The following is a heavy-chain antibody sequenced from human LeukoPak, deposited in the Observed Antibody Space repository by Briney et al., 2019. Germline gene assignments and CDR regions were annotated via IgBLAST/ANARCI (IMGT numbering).Heavy chain of an antibody. CDR1: GGTFSSYA. J-gene: IGHJ2*01. V-gene: IGHV1-69*04. D-gene: IGHD2-15*01. CDR2: IILILGIA. Sequence: SVKVSCKASGGTFSSYAISWVRQAPGQGLEWMGRIILILGIANYAQKFQGRVTITADKSTSTAYMELSSLRSEDTAVYYCARGDCSGGSCYSNWYFDLWGRGTLVTVSS. CDR3: ARGDCSGGSCYSNWYFDL.